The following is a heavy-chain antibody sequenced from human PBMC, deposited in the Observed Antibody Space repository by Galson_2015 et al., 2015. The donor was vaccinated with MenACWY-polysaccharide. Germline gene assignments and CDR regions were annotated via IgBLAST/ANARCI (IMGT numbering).Heavy chain of an antibody. J-gene: IGHJ5*02. Sequence: SVKVSCKASGYSFSSYDINWVRQTTGQGLEWMGWMNPNSGNTGYAQKFQGRVTMTRNTSISIAYMELSSLRSEDTAVYFCARGGKYYYDSSGYLNWFDPWGQGTLVTVSS. CDR2: MNPNSGNT. CDR3: ARGGKYYYDSSGYLNWFDP. CDR1: GYSFSSYD. V-gene: IGHV1-8*01. D-gene: IGHD3-22*01.